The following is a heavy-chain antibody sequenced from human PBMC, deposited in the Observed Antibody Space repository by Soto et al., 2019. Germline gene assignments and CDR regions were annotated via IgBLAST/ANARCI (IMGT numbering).Heavy chain of an antibody. V-gene: IGHV4-59*08. J-gene: IGHJ4*02. CDR1: GGSISSYY. CDR2: IYSSGST. D-gene: IGHD6-13*01. CDR3: ARNNLEAAAVDY. Sequence: SENLSLTCTVSGGSISSYYWSCIRQPPWKGLEWIGYIYSSGSTNYNPSLTSRVTISVDTSKNQFSLKLSSVTAADTAVYYCARNNLEAAAVDYWGQGTLVTVSS.